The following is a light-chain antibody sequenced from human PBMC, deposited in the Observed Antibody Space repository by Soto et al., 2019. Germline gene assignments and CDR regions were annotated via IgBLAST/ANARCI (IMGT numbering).Light chain of an antibody. CDR1: QSVSSSY. CDR3: QQYGSSHGIT. J-gene: IGKJ5*01. Sequence: EIVLTQSPGTLSLSPGERATLSCRASQSVSSSYLAWYQQKPGQAPRLLIYGASSRATGIPDRFSGSGSGTDFTLTISRLEPDDFAVYYCQQYGSSHGITFGQGTRLEIK. CDR2: GAS. V-gene: IGKV3-20*01.